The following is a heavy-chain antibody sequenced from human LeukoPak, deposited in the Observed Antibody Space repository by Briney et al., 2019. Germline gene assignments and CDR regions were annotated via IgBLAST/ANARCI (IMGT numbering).Heavy chain of an antibody. CDR3: ARGGDPHYGMDV. Sequence: SETLSLTCTVSGGSISSYYWSWIRQPPGKGLEWIGNIYYSGSTNYNPSLRSRVTISVDTSKNQCSLKLSSVTAADTAVYYCARGGDPHYGMDVWGQGTTVTVS. CDR2: IYYSGST. CDR1: GGSISSYY. J-gene: IGHJ6*02. D-gene: IGHD2-21*01. V-gene: IGHV4-59*01.